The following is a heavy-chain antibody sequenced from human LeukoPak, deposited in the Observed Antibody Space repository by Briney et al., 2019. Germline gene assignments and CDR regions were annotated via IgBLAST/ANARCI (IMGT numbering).Heavy chain of an antibody. J-gene: IGHJ4*02. D-gene: IGHD6-19*01. CDR3: ARVPGYSSGWADY. CDR1: GFSSNSG. CDR2: ISYDGSNK. V-gene: IGHV3-30*03. Sequence: GGSLRLSCEASGFSSNSGMYWVRQAPGKGLEWVAVISYDGSNKYYADSVKGRFTISRDNSKNTLYLQMNSLRAEDTAVYYCARVPGYSSGWADYWGQGTLVTVSS.